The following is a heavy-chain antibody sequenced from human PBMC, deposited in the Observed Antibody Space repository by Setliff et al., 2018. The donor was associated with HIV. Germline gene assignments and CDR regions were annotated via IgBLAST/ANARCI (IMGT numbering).Heavy chain of an antibody. D-gene: IGHD6-13*01. CDR3: ARGPLSSSWYNWFDP. CDR2: ISSSSYI. Sequence: LSLSCAASGFTFSSYSMNWVRQAPGKGLEWVSSISSSSYIYYADSVKGRFTISRDNAKNSLYLQMNSLRAEDTAAYYCARGPLSSSWYNWFDPWGQGTLVTVSS. CDR1: GFTFSSYS. V-gene: IGHV3-21*01. J-gene: IGHJ5*02.